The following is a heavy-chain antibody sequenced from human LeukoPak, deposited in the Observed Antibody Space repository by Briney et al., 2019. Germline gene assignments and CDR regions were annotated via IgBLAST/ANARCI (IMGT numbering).Heavy chain of an antibody. CDR1: GGSISSSSYY. V-gene: IGHV4-39*07. J-gene: IGHJ2*01. CDR2: IYYSGST. CDR3: AVGGSSGWLEYFDL. D-gene: IGHD6-19*01. Sequence: PSETLSLTCTVSGGSISSSSYYWGWIRQPPGKGLEWIGSIYYSGSTYYNPSLKSRVTISVDTSKNQFSLKLSSVTAADTAVYYCAVGGSSGWLEYFDLWGRGTLVTVSS.